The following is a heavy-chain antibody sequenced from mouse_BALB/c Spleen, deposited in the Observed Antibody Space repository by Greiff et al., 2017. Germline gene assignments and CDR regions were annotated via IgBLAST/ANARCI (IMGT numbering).Heavy chain of an antibody. CDR1: GISITTGNYR. CDR3: ARGHNWDDYFDY. CDR2: IYYSGTI. Sequence: EVQLQESGPGLVKPSQTVSLTCTVTGISITTGNYRWSWIRQFPGNKLEWIGYIYYSGTITYNPSLTSRTTITRDTSKNQFFLEMNSLTAEDTATYYCARGHNWDDYFDYWGQGTTLTVSS. D-gene: IGHD4-1*01. V-gene: IGHV3-5*02. J-gene: IGHJ2*01.